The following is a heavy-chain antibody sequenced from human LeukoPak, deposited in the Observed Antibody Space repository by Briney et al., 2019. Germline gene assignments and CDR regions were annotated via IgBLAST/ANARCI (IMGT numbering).Heavy chain of an antibody. Sequence: GGTLRLTCTASGCTIGGYAMSWARQAPGQGLEWLGFIRSKVYGETTEYVASVKGRLTVSREDSNSLAYLQINSLQTEDNSVYYCTTLVTYLDYWGQGTLVTVSS. D-gene: IGHD6-6*01. CDR1: GCTIGGYA. CDR3: TTLVTYLDY. V-gene: IGHV3-49*04. J-gene: IGHJ4*02. CDR2: IRSKVYGETT.